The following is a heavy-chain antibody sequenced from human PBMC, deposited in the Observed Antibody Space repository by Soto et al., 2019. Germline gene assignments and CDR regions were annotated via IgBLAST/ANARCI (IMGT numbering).Heavy chain of an antibody. CDR3: ARVGTYYYDSSGYPLDY. CDR1: GGSISSYY. D-gene: IGHD3-22*01. Sequence: PSETLSLTCTVSGGSISSYYWSWIRQPPGKGLEWIGYIYYSGSTNYNPSLKSRVTISVDTSKNQFSLKLSSVTAADTAVYYCARVGTYYYDSSGYPLDYWGQGTLVTVSS. CDR2: IYYSGST. J-gene: IGHJ4*02. V-gene: IGHV4-59*01.